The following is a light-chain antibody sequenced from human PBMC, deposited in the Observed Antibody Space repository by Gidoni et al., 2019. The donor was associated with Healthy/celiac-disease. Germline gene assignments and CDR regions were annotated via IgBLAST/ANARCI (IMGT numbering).Light chain of an antibody. CDR1: QSISSY. J-gene: IGKJ3*01. CDR3: QQSYSTLFT. V-gene: IGKV1-39*01. Sequence: DIPMTQSPSSLSASVGDRVTITCRASQSISSYLNWYQQKPGKAPKLLIYAASSLQSGVPSRFSGSGPGTDFTLTISSLQPEDFATYYCQQSYSTLFTFXPXTKVDIK. CDR2: AAS.